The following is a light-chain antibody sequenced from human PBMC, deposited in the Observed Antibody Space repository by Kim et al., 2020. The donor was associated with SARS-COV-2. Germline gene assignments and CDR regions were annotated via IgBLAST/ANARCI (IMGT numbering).Light chain of an antibody. Sequence: ELTQPPSASGTPGQRVSISCSGSSSNIGSNYVYWYQQLPGTAPKLVIYRNNQRPSGVPDRCSGSTSGTSASLAISGLRSEDEADYYCATWDDSLSGWVFGGGTQLTVL. V-gene: IGLV1-47*01. CDR2: RNN. J-gene: IGLJ3*02. CDR1: SSNIGSNY. CDR3: ATWDDSLSGWV.